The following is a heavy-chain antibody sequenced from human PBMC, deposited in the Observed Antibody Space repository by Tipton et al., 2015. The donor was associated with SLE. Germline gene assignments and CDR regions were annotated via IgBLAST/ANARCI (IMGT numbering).Heavy chain of an antibody. CDR3: ARPTGDNFDY. J-gene: IGHJ4*02. CDR2: VYFDGHT. Sequence: TLSLTCTVSGGSIDVSTHYWGWIRQPPGKGLQWVGSVYFDGHTYYNPSLKSRLSLSVDTSKNQFSLRLNSVTAADRAVYYCARPTGDNFDYWGQGILVTVSS. V-gene: IGHV4-39*01. D-gene: IGHD7-27*01. CDR1: GGSIDVSTHY.